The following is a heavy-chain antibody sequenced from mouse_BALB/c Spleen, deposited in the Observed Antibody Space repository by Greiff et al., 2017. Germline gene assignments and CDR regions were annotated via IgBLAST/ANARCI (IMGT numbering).Heavy chain of an antibody. CDR2: INPSNGGT. Sequence: QVQLKQSGAELVKPGASVKLSCKASGYTFTSYYMYWVKQRPGQGLEWIGEINPSNGGTNFNEKFKSKATLTVDKSSSTAYMQLSSLTSEDSAVYYCTFYRYDEGWFAYWGQGTLVTVSA. V-gene: IGHV1S81*02. CDR3: TFYRYDEGWFAY. CDR1: GYTFTSYY. J-gene: IGHJ3*01. D-gene: IGHD2-14*01.